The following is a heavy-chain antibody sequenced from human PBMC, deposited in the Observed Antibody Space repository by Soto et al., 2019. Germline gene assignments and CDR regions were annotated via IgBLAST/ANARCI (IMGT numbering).Heavy chain of an antibody. Sequence: PGGSLRLSCAASGFNFGIYWMSWVRQAPGKGLEWVATIKGDASEKKYVGSVKGRFTTSRDNAKTSLFLQMDSLRAEDTAVYYCARDSGCGLESSVKHYLDYWGHGTLVTVSS. D-gene: IGHD3-10*01. CDR3: ARDSGCGLESSVKHYLDY. CDR1: GFNFGIYW. J-gene: IGHJ4*01. CDR2: IKGDASEK. V-gene: IGHV3-7*01.